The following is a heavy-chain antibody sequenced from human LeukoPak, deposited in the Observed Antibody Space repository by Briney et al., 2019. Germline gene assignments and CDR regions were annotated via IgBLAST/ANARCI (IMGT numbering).Heavy chain of an antibody. CDR2: IYYSGST. D-gene: IGHD1-26*01. J-gene: IGHJ5*02. Sequence: SETLSLTCTVSGGSISSYYWSWIRQPPGKGLEWIGYIYYSGSTNYSPSLKSRVTISVDTSKNQFSLKLSSVTAADTAVYYCARSPAGESWFDPWGQGTLVTVSS. CDR1: GGSISSYY. V-gene: IGHV4-59*08. CDR3: ARSPAGESWFDP.